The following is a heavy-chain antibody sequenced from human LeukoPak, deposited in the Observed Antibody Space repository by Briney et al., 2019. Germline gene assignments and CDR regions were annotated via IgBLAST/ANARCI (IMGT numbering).Heavy chain of an antibody. D-gene: IGHD2-2*02. Sequence: PGGSLRLSCAASGFTFSSYGMRWVRQAPGKGLEWVAVIWYDGSNKYYADSVKGRSTISRDNSKNTLYLQMNSLRAEDTAVYYCAKEGDCSSTSCYTFGAHDAFDIWGQGTMVTVSS. CDR3: AKEGDCSSTSCYTFGAHDAFDI. CDR2: IWYDGSNK. J-gene: IGHJ3*02. CDR1: GFTFSSYG. V-gene: IGHV3-33*06.